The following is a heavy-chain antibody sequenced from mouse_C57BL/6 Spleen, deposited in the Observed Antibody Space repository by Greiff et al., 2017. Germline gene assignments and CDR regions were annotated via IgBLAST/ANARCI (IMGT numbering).Heavy chain of an antibody. V-gene: IGHV1-18*01. CDR3: AREGVSGYDDRALGYAMDY. CDR1: GYTFTDYN. Sequence: EVQLQQSGPELVKPGASVKIPCKASGYTFTDYNMDWVKQSHGKSLEWIGDINPNNGGTIYNQKLKGKATLTVDKSSSTAYMELRSLTSEDTAVYYCAREGVSGYDDRALGYAMDYWGQGTSVTVSS. D-gene: IGHD2-2*01. J-gene: IGHJ4*01. CDR2: INPNNGGT.